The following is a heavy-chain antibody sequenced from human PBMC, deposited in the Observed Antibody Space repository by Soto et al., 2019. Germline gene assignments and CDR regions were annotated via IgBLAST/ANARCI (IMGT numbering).Heavy chain of an antibody. CDR1: GGTFSSYT. D-gene: IGHD2-2*01. Sequence: QVQLVQSGAEVKKPGSSVKVSCKASGGTFSSYTIGWVRQAPGQGLEWMGRIIPILGIANYAQKFQGRVTITAVKSTSTAYMELSSLRSEDTAVYYCARVRYQLLGPDAFDIWGQGTMVTVSS. J-gene: IGHJ3*02. V-gene: IGHV1-69*02. CDR2: IIPILGIA. CDR3: ARVRYQLLGPDAFDI.